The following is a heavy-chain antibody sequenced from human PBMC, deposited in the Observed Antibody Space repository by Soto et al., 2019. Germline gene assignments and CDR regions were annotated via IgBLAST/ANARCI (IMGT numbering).Heavy chain of an antibody. D-gene: IGHD4-17*01. CDR2: ISAYNGNT. V-gene: IGHV1-18*01. CDR1: GDTFSSYA. J-gene: IGHJ4*02. Sequence: ASVKVSCKAFGDTFSSYAISWVRQAPGQGLEWMGWISAYNGNTNYAQKLQVRVTMTTDPSTSTAYMELRSLRFGDTGVDYRAEHYGSSYLEFWGQGTLVNVSS. CDR3: AEHYGSSYLEF.